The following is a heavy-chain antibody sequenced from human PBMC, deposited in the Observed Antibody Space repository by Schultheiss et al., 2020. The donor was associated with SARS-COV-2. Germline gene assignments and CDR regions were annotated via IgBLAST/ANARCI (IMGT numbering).Heavy chain of an antibody. CDR1: GGTFSSYA. Sequence: SVKVSCKASGGTFSSYAISWVRQAPGQGLEWMGRIIPILGIANYAQKFQGRVTITADKSTSTAYMELSSLRSEDTAVYYCARGPVEMATIGYWGQGTLVTVSS. V-gene: IGHV1-69*04. J-gene: IGHJ4*02. D-gene: IGHD5-24*01. CDR2: IIPILGIA. CDR3: ARGPVEMATIGY.